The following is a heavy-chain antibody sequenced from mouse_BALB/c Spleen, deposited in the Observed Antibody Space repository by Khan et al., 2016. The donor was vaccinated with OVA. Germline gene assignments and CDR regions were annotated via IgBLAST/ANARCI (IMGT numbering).Heavy chain of an antibody. CDR1: GFTFSDYY. CDR3: TRGYYGDPFAY. CDR2: ISDGGTYI. Sequence: EVALVESGGGLVKPGGSLKLSCAASGFTFSDYYMYWVRQTPEKRLEWVATISDGGTYIYYPDNVKGRFTISRDNAKNNLYLQMSSLKSDDTAMYYCTRGYYGDPFAYWGQGTLVTVSA. D-gene: IGHD2-13*01. V-gene: IGHV5-4*02. J-gene: IGHJ3*01.